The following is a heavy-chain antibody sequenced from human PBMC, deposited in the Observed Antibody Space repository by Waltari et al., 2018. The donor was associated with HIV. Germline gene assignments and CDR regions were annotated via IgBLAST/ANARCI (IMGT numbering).Heavy chain of an antibody. CDR1: GFNFADYG. D-gene: IGHD6-13*01. V-gene: IGHV3-20*04. CDR2: INWNGGST. J-gene: IGHJ4*02. CDR3: ARRSSSGSWYSSLDY. Sequence: EVHLLESGGRVVRPGGSLRLSCAAAGFNFADYGLPWVRQVPGKGLAWVSGINWNGGSTGYADSVKGRFTISRDNANNHLYLQMNSLRAEDTALYYCARRSSSGSWYSSLDYWGQGTLVIVSS.